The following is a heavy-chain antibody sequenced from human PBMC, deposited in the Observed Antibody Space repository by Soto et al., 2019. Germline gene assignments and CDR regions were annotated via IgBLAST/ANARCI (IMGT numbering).Heavy chain of an antibody. CDR1: GFTFSRYW. D-gene: IGHD1-26*01. CDR3: ARDKELPSPFSYAFDI. V-gene: IGHV3-7*03. J-gene: IGHJ3*02. CDR2: IKQDGSEK. Sequence: GSLRLSCAASGFTFSRYWMSWVRQAPGKGLEWVANIKQDGSEKYYVDSVKGRFTISRDNAKNSLYLQMNSLRAEDTAVYYCARDKELPSPFSYAFDIWGQGTMVTVSS.